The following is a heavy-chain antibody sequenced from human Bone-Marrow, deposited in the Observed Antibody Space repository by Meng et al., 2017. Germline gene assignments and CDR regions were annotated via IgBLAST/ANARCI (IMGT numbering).Heavy chain of an antibody. CDR3: ARETGIATAYWFDP. V-gene: IGHV3-48*03. Sequence: GGSLRLSCAASGFTFSSYEMNWVRQAPGKGLEWVSYISSSGSTIYYADSVKGRFTISRDNAKNSLYLQMSSLRAEDTAVYYCARETGIATAYWFDPWGQGTLVTVSS. D-gene: IGHD6-13*01. CDR1: GFTFSSYE. J-gene: IGHJ5*02. CDR2: ISSSGSTI.